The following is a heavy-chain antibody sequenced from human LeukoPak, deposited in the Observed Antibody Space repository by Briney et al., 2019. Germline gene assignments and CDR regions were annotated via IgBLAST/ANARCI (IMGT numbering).Heavy chain of an antibody. CDR3: ARTTVVRHFDY. V-gene: IGHV4-59*12. J-gene: IGHJ4*02. CDR1: GGSISSYY. D-gene: IGHD4-23*01. CDR2: IYYSGST. Sequence: PSETLSLTCTVSGGSISSYYWSWIRQPPGKGLEWIGYIYYSGSTNYNPSLKSRVTISVDTSKNQFSLKLSSVTAADTAVYYCARTTVVRHFDYWGREPWSPSPQ.